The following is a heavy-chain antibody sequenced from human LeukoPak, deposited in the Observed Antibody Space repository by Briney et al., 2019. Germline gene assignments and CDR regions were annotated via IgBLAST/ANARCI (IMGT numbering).Heavy chain of an antibody. CDR1: GFTFSSYS. D-gene: IGHD6-13*01. J-gene: IGHJ4*02. CDR3: ARQGEGIAAGD. Sequence: GGSLRLSCAASGFTFSSYSMNWVRQAPEKGLEWVSSISSSSSYIYYADSVKGRFTISRDNAKNSLYLQMNSLRAEDTAVYYCARQGEGIAAGDWGQGTLVTVSS. CDR2: ISSSSSYI. V-gene: IGHV3-21*01.